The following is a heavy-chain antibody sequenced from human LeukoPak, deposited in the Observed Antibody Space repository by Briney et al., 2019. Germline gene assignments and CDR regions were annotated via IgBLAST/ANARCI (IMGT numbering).Heavy chain of an antibody. Sequence: SETLSLTCTVSGGSVSSGSYYWSWIRQPPGKGLEWIGYISYSGSTNYNPSLKSRITISLDTSKIQFSLKLSSVTAADTAVYYCAAGDPVYFDYWGQGILVTVSS. CDR1: GGSVSSGSYY. V-gene: IGHV4-61*01. CDR2: ISYSGST. D-gene: IGHD4-17*01. J-gene: IGHJ4*02. CDR3: AAGDPVYFDY.